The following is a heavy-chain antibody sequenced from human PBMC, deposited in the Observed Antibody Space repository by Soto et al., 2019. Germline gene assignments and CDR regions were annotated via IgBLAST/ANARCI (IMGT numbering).Heavy chain of an antibody. CDR3: ARDRYLYCSGGSCYSPWFDP. D-gene: IGHD2-15*01. CDR1: GFTFSSYA. Sequence: QVQLVESGGGVVQPGRALRLSCAASGFTFSSYAMHWVRQAPGKGLEGVAVISYDGSNKYYADCVKGRFTISRDNSKNTLYLQMNSLRAEDTAVYYCARDRYLYCSGGSCYSPWFDPWGQGTLVTVSS. V-gene: IGHV3-30-3*01. J-gene: IGHJ5*02. CDR2: ISYDGSNK.